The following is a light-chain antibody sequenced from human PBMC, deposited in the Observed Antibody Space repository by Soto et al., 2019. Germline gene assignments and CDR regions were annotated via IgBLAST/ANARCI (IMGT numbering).Light chain of an antibody. V-gene: IGKV3-20*01. J-gene: IGKJ1*01. CDR2: GAS. Sequence: ETVVTQSPGTLSLSPGEGATLSCRASQSITSNYLAWYQQKPGQAPRLLIYGASSRATGIPDRFSGSGSGTDFTLTISRLEPEDFAVYYCQQYGSSPLTFGQGTKVDIK. CDR1: QSITSNY. CDR3: QQYGSSPLT.